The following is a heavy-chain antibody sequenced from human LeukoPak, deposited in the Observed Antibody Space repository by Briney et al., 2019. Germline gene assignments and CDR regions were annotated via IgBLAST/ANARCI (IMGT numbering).Heavy chain of an antibody. D-gene: IGHD3-10*01. CDR2: ISGSGGST. V-gene: IGHV3-23*01. CDR3: AKVCYYGSGGPYALDI. J-gene: IGHJ3*02. Sequence: GGPLRLSCAASGFTFSSYAMSWVRQAPGKGLEWVSAISGSGGSTYYADSVKGRFTISRDNSKNTLYLQMNSLRAEDTAVYYCAKVCYYGSGGPYALDIWGQGTMVTVSS. CDR1: GFTFSSYA.